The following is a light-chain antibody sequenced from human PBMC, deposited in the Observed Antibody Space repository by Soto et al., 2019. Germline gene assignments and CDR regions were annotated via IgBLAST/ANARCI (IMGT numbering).Light chain of an antibody. CDR1: QDIKSN. CDR2: RAS. J-gene: IGKJ2*01. V-gene: IGKV3-15*01. CDR3: HHYNNWPYT. Sequence: EIVMTQSPATLSVSPGERATLSCRASQDIKSNLAWYQQKPGQAPILLISRASTRATGFPDRFSGSGSGTEFTLTISSLQSEDSAVYYCHHYNNWPYTFGSGTKLEIK.